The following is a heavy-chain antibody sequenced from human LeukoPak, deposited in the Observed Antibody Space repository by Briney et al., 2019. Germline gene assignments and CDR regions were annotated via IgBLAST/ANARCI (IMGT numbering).Heavy chain of an antibody. Sequence: GRSLRLSCAASGFTFSSYAMHWVRQAPGKGPEWVAVISYDGSNKYYADSVKGRFTISRDNSKNTLYLQMNSLRAEDTAVYYCARDGAPGVWDYWGQGTLVTVSS. CDR2: ISYDGSNK. D-gene: IGHD3-16*01. V-gene: IGHV3-30*04. J-gene: IGHJ4*02. CDR3: ARDGAPGVWDY. CDR1: GFTFSSYA.